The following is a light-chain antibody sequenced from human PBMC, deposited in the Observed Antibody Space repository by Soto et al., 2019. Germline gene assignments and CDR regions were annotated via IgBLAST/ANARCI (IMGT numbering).Light chain of an antibody. CDR3: QQSYSTPT. J-gene: IGKJ4*01. CDR1: QSISIY. V-gene: IGKV1-39*01. CDR2: AGS. Sequence: PMSQFPTLLFYFLGDIVTINCRASQSISIYLNWYQQKPGKAPILLVYAGSSLQGGVPSRFGGSGSGTDFTLTITSLQPEDFATYYCQQSYSTPTFGGGTKVDI.